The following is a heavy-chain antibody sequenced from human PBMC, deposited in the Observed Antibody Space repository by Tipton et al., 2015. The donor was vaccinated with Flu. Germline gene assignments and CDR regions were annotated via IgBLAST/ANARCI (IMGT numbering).Heavy chain of an antibody. J-gene: IGHJ4*02. Sequence: TLSLTCTVSGGSISSYYWSWIRQPPGKGLEWIGYIYYSGSTNYNPSLKSRVTISVDTSKNQFSLKLSSVTAADTAVYYCAIIGATTSDFDYWGQGTLVTVSS. CDR1: GGSISSYY. D-gene: IGHD1-26*01. CDR2: IYYSGST. V-gene: IGHV4-59*01. CDR3: AIIGATTSDFDY.